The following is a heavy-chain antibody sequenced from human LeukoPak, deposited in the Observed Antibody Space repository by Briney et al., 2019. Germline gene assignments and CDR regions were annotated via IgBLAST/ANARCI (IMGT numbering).Heavy chain of an antibody. Sequence: ASVKVSCKASGYTFTGYYMHWVRQAPGQGLEWMGWINPNSGGTNYAQKFQGRVTMTRNTSISTAYMELSRLRSDATAVYYCARKLLPFYDAFDIWGQGTIVTVSS. D-gene: IGHD2-15*01. CDR3: ARKLLPFYDAFDI. V-gene: IGHV1-2*02. CDR2: INPNSGGT. J-gene: IGHJ3*02. CDR1: GYTFTGYY.